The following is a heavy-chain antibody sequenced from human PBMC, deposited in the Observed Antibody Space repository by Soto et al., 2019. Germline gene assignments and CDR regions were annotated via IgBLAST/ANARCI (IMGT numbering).Heavy chain of an antibody. CDR3: AKDGIAPGHLWFSAVAS. D-gene: IGHD3-10*01. CDR1: GFIFSTYA. Sequence: EVQLLESGGGLVQPGGSLRLSCAASGFIFSTYAMSWVRQAPGKGLEWVSAISGSSGVTFYADSVKGRFTISRDNSKNKLYLKMNRLRAEDTAIYDSAKDGIAPGHLWFSAVASWGQGTLVTVSS. CDR2: ISGSSGVT. V-gene: IGHV3-23*01. J-gene: IGHJ4*02.